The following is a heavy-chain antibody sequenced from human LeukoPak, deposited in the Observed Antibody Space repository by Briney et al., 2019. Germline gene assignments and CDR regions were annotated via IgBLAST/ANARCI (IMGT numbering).Heavy chain of an antibody. Sequence: SETLSLTCAVSGYSISSGYYWGWIRQPPGKGLEWLGSIYHSGSTYYNPSLKSRVTISVDTYKNQLSLNLSSVTAADTAVYYCARRYDSGSGYYTSDYWGQGTLVTVSS. CDR2: IYHSGST. CDR1: GYSISSGYY. J-gene: IGHJ4*02. V-gene: IGHV4-38-2*01. CDR3: ARRYDSGSGYYTSDY. D-gene: IGHD3-22*01.